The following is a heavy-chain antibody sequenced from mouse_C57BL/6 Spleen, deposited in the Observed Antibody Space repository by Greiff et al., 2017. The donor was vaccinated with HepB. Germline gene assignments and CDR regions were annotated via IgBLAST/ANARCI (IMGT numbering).Heavy chain of an antibody. CDR2: FYPGSGSI. D-gene: IGHD2-3*01. CDR1: GYTFTEYT. Sequence: VQLVESGAELVKPGASVKLSCKASGYTFTEYTIHWVKQRSGQGLEWIGWFYPGSGSIKYNEKFKDKATLTADKSSSTVYMELSRLTSEDSAVYFCARHDYDGDYRDYYAMDYWGQGTSVTVSS. J-gene: IGHJ4*01. CDR3: ARHDYDGDYRDYYAMDY. V-gene: IGHV1-62-2*01.